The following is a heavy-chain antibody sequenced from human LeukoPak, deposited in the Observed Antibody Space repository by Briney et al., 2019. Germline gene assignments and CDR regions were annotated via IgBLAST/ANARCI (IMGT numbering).Heavy chain of an antibody. CDR3: ASDYYYDSSGYAS. CDR1: GGTFSSYA. D-gene: IGHD3-22*01. V-gene: IGHV1-69*04. Sequence: SVKVSCKASGGTFSSYAISWVRQAPGQGLEWMGRIIPILGIANYAQKFQGRVTITADKSTSTAYMELSSLRSEDTAVCYCASDYYYDSSGYASWGQGTLVTVSS. CDR2: IIPILGIA. J-gene: IGHJ4*02.